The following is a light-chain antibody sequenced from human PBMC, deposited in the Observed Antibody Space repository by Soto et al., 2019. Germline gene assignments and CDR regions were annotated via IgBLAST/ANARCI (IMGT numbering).Light chain of an antibody. CDR2: DAS. V-gene: IGKV1-5*01. J-gene: IGKJ1*01. CDR1: QSVSGW. Sequence: DLQMTQSPSSLSASVGATVTVTRRASQSVSGWLAWYQQKPGEAPKLLIYDASALPRGVPSRFSGSGSGTKFTLTIASLQPDDFATYYCQQYETFSGTFGPGTKVDIK. CDR3: QQYETFSGT.